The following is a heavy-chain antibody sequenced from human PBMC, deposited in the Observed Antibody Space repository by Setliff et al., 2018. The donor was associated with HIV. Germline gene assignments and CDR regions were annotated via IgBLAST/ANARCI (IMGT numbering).Heavy chain of an antibody. CDR2: VGAVGAPT. D-gene: IGHD6-13*01. J-gene: IGHJ4*02. V-gene: IGHV3-23*01. CDR3: ARTTGSWLDY. CDR1: GFNFNSYA. Sequence: PGGSLRLSCAASGFNFNSYAMGWVRQAPGKGLEWVSTVGAVGAPTHYAESVKGRFTISKDNSKDTLYLQMSGLRDEDTALYYCARTTGSWLDYWGQGTLVTVSS.